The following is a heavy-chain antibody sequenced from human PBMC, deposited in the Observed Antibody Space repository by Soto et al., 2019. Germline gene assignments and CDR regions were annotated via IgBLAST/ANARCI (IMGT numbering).Heavy chain of an antibody. V-gene: IGHV4-59*01. Sequence: PSEILSLTCTVSGGSISSSYWSWIGQAPGRGLEWIGSIYYSGSTNYNPSLKSRVTISVDTSKNQFSLKLSSVTAADTAVYYCVRVHTSQRSLVPRWGTTYYYYYGMDVWGQGTTVTVSS. J-gene: IGHJ6*02. CDR1: GGSISSSY. D-gene: IGHD3-16*01. CDR3: VRVHTSQRSLVPRWGTTYYYYYGMDV. CDR2: IYYSGST.